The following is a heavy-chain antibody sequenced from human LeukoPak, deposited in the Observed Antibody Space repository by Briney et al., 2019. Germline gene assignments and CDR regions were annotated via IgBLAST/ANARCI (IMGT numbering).Heavy chain of an antibody. Sequence: GGSLRLSCAASGFTFDDYGMSWVRQAPGKGLEWVSGINWNGGSTVYADSVKGRFTMSRDNAKNSLYLQMNSLRAEDTALYYCARANYGYYFDYWGQGTLVTVSS. CDR1: GFTFDDYG. J-gene: IGHJ4*02. V-gene: IGHV3-20*04. CDR2: INWNGGST. D-gene: IGHD4-17*01. CDR3: ARANYGYYFDY.